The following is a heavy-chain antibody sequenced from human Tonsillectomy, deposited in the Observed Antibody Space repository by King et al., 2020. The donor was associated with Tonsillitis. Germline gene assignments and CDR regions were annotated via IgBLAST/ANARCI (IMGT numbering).Heavy chain of an antibody. CDR1: GYIFTNYD. J-gene: IGHJ4*02. CDR2: MNPSSGDT. V-gene: IGHV1-8*02. CDR3: ARGVDF. Sequence: VQLVESGAEVRKPGASVKVSCKASGYIFTNYDINWVRQGVGQGLEWMGWMNPSSGDTDYAQKFQGRVAMTRNTSISTAYMELRSLRSEDTAVYYRARGVDFWGQGTLVTVSS.